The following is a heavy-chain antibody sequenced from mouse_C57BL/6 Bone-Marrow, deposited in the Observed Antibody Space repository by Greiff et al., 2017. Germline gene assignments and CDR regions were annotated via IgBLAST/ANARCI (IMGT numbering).Heavy chain of an antibody. J-gene: IGHJ4*01. CDR3: ARDLGQCMDY. Sequence: EVKVVESGGGLVKPGGSLKLSCAASVFTFSSYAMSWVRQTPEKRLEWVATISDGGSYTYYPDNVKGRFTITRDNAKNNLYLQMSHLKSEDTAMDYCARDLGQCMDYWGQGTSVTVSS. CDR2: ISDGGSYT. CDR1: VFTFSSYA. V-gene: IGHV5-4*01. D-gene: IGHD3-3*01.